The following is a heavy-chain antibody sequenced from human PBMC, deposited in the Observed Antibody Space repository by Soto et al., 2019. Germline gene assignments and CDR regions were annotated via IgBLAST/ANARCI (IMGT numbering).Heavy chain of an antibody. D-gene: IGHD5-12*01. CDR2: ISNSGSTI. CDR1: GFRFRDYY. V-gene: IGHV3-11*01. J-gene: IGHJ3*02. CDR3: ARCSNSGYDPDI. Sequence: GGALRLSCSASGFRFRDYYITWIRQAPGKGLEWISYISNSGSTIYYADSVKGRFTVSRDNAKKSLYLQMNSLRAEDTAVYYCARCSNSGYDPDIWGQGTMVTVSS.